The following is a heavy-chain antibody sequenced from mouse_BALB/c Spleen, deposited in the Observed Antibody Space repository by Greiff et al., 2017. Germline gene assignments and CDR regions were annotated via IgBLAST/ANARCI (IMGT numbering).Heavy chain of an antibody. Sequence: VQLKQPGAELVRPGASVKLSCKASGYTFTSYWINWVKQRPEQGLEWIGYINPYNDGTKYNEKFKGKATLTSDKSSSTAYMELSSLTSEDSAVYYCAREGYAMDYWGQGTSVTVSS. V-gene: IGHV1-14*01. J-gene: IGHJ4*01. CDR2: INPYNDGT. CDR3: AREGYAMDY. CDR1: GYTFTSYW.